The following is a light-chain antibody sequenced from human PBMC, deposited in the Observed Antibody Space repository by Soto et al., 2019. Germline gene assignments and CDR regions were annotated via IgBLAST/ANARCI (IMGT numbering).Light chain of an antibody. Sequence: DIQMTQSPSTLSASLGDRVTXXXXASQSISSWLAWYQXKQGKXXKXXIYKASSLESGVPSRFSGSGSGTACTITISSLQPDDCETYYCQQYNSYSEAFGQGTKVDIK. CDR3: QQYNSYSEA. J-gene: IGKJ1*01. V-gene: IGKV1-5*03. CDR1: QSISSW. CDR2: KAS.